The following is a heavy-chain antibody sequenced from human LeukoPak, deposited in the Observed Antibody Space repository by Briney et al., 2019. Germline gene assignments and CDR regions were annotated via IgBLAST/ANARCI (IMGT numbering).Heavy chain of an antibody. D-gene: IGHD3-10*01. CDR3: ARHDAGDLLWNGFDY. V-gene: IGHV5-51*01. CDR2: IYPGDSDT. CDR1: GYRFTSYW. Sequence: GESLKISCKGSGYRFTSYWIGWVRQMPGKGLEWMGIIYPGDSDTSYSPSFQGQVTISADKTISTAYLQWSSLKASDTAMYYCARHDAGDLLWNGFDYWGQGTLVTVSS. J-gene: IGHJ4*02.